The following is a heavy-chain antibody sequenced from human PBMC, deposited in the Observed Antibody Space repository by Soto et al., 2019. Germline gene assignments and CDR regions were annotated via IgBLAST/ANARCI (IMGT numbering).Heavy chain of an antibody. Sequence: GGSLRLSCVGSGFTFRNAWMSWVRQAPGKGLEWVARIKSRTSGGTTDYAAPVKDRFTISRDDSKDTLSLEMNSLRTEDTGVYYCTTDEGVEEIPDTAYWGQGTLFPFSS. CDR1: GFTFRNAW. D-gene: IGHD2-2*02. V-gene: IGHV3-15*01. CDR2: IKSRTSGGTT. CDR3: TTDEGVEEIPDTAY. J-gene: IGHJ4*02.